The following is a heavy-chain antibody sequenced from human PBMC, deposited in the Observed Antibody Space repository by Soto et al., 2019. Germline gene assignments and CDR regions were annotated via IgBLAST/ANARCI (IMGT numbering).Heavy chain of an antibody. V-gene: IGHV3-30-3*01. CDR1: GFTFSSYA. CDR2: ISYDGSNK. J-gene: IGHJ4*02. Sequence: QVQLVESGGGVVQLGRSLRLSCAASGFTFSSYAMHWVRQAPGKGLEWVAVISYDGSNKYYADSVKGRFTISRDNSKNTLYLQMNSLRAEDTAVYYCAREPRITMIVVVEIDYWGQGTLVTVSS. CDR3: AREPRITMIVVVEIDY. D-gene: IGHD3-22*01.